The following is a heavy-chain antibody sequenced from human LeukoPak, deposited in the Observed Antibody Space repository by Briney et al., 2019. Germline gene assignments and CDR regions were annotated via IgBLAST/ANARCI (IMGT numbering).Heavy chain of an antibody. CDR2: ISSSSSYI. V-gene: IGHV3-21*01. CDR3: ARGPPPSYDSIDY. Sequence: PGGSLRLSCAASGFTFSSYSMNWVRQAPGKGLEWVSSISSSSSYIYYADSVKGRLTISRDNAKNSLYLQMNSLRAEDTAVYYCARGPPPSYDSIDYWGQGTLVTVSS. D-gene: IGHD3-22*01. J-gene: IGHJ4*02. CDR1: GFTFSSYS.